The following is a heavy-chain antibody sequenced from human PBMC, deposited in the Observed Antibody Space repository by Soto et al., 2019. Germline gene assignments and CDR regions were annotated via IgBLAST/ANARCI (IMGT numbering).Heavy chain of an antibody. CDR3: ARDQNGSPHFDY. CDR2: IYKSGST. J-gene: IGHJ4*02. V-gene: IGHV4-59*01. Sequence: LSLTCSVSGGSISDYYWSWIRQPPGRGLEWIGYIYKSGSTNYNPSLKSRGTISVDTSKNLFSLKLSSVTAADTAAYYCARDQNGSPHFDYWGQGTLVTVSS. CDR1: GGSISDYY. D-gene: IGHD1-26*01.